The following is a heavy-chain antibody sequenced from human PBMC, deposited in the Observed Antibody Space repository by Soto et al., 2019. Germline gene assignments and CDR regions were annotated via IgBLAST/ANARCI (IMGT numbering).Heavy chain of an antibody. CDR3: ARGVDGYDWTV. V-gene: IGHV3-7*03. CDR1: GFIFSNFW. D-gene: IGHD5-12*01. J-gene: IGHJ6*02. CDR2: IKQDGSEK. Sequence: EVQLVESGGGLVQPGGSLRLSCAASGFIFSNFWMNWVRQTPGKGLEWVANIKQDGSEKYYVDSVKGRFTISRDNAKNSLYLQMSSLRAEDTAVYYCARGVDGYDWTVWGQGTTVTVSS.